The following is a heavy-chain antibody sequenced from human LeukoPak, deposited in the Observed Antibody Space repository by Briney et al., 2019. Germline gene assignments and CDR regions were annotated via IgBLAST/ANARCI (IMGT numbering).Heavy chain of an antibody. CDR3: ARAYDSSGYYYHDFDY. J-gene: IGHJ4*02. CDR2: INPSGGST. D-gene: IGHD3-22*01. V-gene: IGHV1-46*01. Sequence: ASVKVSCKASGYTFTIYYMHWVRQAPGQGLEWMGIINPSGGSTSYAQKFQGRVTMTRDTSTSTVYMELSSLRSEDTAVYYCARAYDSSGYYYHDFDYWGQGTLVTVSS. CDR1: GYTFTIYY.